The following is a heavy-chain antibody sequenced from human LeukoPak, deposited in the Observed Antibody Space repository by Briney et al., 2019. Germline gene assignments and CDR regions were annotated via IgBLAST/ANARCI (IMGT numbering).Heavy chain of an antibody. CDR3: ARWGAGIAAAPTGNWFDP. J-gene: IGHJ5*02. V-gene: IGHV4-59*01. D-gene: IGHD6-13*01. Sequence: PSETLSLTCTVSGGSISSYYWSWIRQPPGKGLEWIGYIYYNGSTNYTPSLKSRVTISVDTSKNQFSLKLSSVTAADTAVYYCARWGAGIAAAPTGNWFDPWGQGTLVTVSS. CDR2: IYYNGST. CDR1: GGSISSYY.